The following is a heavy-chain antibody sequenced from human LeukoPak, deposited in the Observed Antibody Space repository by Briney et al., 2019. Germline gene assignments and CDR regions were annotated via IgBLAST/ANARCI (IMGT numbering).Heavy chain of an antibody. CDR2: IDWDDDK. Sequence: ESGPALVKPTQTLTLTCTFSGFSLSTSGMRVSWIRQPPGKALEWLARIDWDDDKFYSTSLKTRLTISKDTSKTQVVLTMTNMDPVDTATYYCARQYSSSSNFDYWGQGTLVTVSS. CDR1: GFSLSTSGMR. J-gene: IGHJ4*02. D-gene: IGHD6-6*01. CDR3: ARQYSSSSNFDY. V-gene: IGHV2-70*04.